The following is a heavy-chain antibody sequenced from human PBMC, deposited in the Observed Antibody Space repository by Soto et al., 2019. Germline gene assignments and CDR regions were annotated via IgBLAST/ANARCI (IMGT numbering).Heavy chain of an antibody. J-gene: IGHJ4*02. Sequence: ASVKFSCKASGYTFTGYYMHWVRQAPGQGLEWMGWINPNSGGTNYAQKFQGRVTMTRDTSISTAYMELSRLRSDDTAVYYCARDRGGYDFWSGTPWGYWGQGTLVTVSS. CDR1: GYTFTGYY. D-gene: IGHD3-3*01. CDR2: INPNSGGT. V-gene: IGHV1-2*02. CDR3: ARDRGGYDFWSGTPWGY.